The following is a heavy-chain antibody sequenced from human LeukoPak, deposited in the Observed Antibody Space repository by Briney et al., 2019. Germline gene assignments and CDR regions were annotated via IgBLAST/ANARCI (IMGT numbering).Heavy chain of an antibody. CDR2: IYHRGNT. V-gene: IGHV4-38-2*01. Sequence: SETLSLTCAVSGYSISSGYYWGWIRQPPGKGLEWIGSIYHRGNTYYSPSLKSRVTISVDTSKNQFSLKLSSVTAADTAVYYCARVGGSGCYYNRYHYYMDVWGKRTTVTVSS. CDR1: GYSISSGYY. CDR3: ARVGGSGCYYNRYHYYMDV. J-gene: IGHJ6*03. D-gene: IGHD3-10*01.